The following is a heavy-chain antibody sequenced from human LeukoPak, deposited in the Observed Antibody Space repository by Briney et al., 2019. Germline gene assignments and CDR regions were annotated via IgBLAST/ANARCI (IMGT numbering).Heavy chain of an antibody. D-gene: IGHD3-22*01. V-gene: IGHV3-53*01. J-gene: IGHJ4*02. CDR2: IYSDGRT. Sequence: GGSLRLSCAASGFIVSNNDMSWVRQAPGKGLEWVSLIYSDGRTYYADSVKGRFTISRDNSKNTLYLQMNSLRGEDTAVYYCARGCFYDRSPYCPFDYWGQGTLVTVSS. CDR1: GFIVSNND. CDR3: ARGCFYDRSPYCPFDY.